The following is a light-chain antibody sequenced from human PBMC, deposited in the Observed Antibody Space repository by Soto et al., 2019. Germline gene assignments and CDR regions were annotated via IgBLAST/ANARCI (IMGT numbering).Light chain of an antibody. J-gene: IGLJ1*01. CDR2: DVS. V-gene: IGLV2-14*01. CDR1: SSDVGVYNY. CDR3: SSYTSSSTPYV. Sequence: QPALTQPASVSGSPGQSITISCTGTSSDVGVYNYVSWYQQHPGKVPKLMIYDVSNRPSGVSNRFSGSKSGNTASLTISGLQAEDEADYYCSSYTSSSTPYVFGTGTKVTVL.